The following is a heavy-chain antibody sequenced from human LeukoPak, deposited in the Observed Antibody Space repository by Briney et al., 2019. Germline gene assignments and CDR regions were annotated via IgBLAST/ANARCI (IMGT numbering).Heavy chain of an antibody. J-gene: IGHJ4*02. V-gene: IGHV1-69*05. CDR2: IIPIFGTA. CDR1: GGTFSSYA. Sequence: GASVKVSCKDAGGTFSSYAISWVRQAPGQGLEWMGGIIPIFGTANYAQKFQGRVTITTDESTSTAYMELSSLRSEDTAVYYCAMLPETYHYDSSGYNGAYFDYWGQGTLVTVSS. D-gene: IGHD3-22*01. CDR3: AMLPETYHYDSSGYNGAYFDY.